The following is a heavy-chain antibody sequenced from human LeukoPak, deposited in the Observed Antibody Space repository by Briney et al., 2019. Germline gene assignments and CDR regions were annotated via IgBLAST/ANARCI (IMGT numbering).Heavy chain of an antibody. CDR3: ARDSYYYDSSVDY. V-gene: IGHV3-21*01. J-gene: IGHJ4*02. CDR1: GFTFSSYS. CDR2: ISSSSSYI. Sequence: GGSLRLSCAASGFTFSSYSMNWVRQAPGKGLEWVSSISSSSSYIYYADSVKGRFTISRDNAKNSLYLQMNSLRAEDTAVYYCARDSYYYDSSVDYWGQGTLVTVSS. D-gene: IGHD3-22*01.